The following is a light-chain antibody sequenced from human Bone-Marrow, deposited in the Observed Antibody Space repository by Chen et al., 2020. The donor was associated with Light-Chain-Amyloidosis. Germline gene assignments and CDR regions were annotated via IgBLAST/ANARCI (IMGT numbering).Light chain of an antibody. Sequence: DIQMTKSPSTLSASVGDRVTITCRASQSISSWLAWYQQKPGKAPKLLIYKASSLESGVPSRFSGSGSGTEFALTSSSLQPDDFATYYCQQYNSYSPGRTFGQGTKVEI. V-gene: IGKV1-5*03. J-gene: IGKJ1*01. CDR3: QQYNSYSPGRT. CDR1: QSISSW. CDR2: KAS.